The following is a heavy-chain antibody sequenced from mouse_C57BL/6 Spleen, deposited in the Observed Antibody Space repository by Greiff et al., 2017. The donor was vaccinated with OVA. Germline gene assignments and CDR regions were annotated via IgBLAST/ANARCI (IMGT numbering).Heavy chain of an antibody. CDR1: GYTFTTYP. V-gene: IGHV1-47*01. D-gene: IGHD2-1*01. J-gene: IGHJ3*01. CDR2: FHPYNDDT. Sequence: VQLVESGAELVKPGASVKMSCKASGYTFTTYPIEWMKQTHGKSLEWIGNFHPYNDDTKYNEKFKGKATLNVEKSSSTVYLEHSRLTSDDSAVYYCARTLYGNCEFAYWGQGTLVTVSA. CDR3: ARTLYGNCEFAY.